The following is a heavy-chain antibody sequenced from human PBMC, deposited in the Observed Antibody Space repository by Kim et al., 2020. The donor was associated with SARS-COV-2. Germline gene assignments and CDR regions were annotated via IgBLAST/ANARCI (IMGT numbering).Heavy chain of an antibody. Sequence: GGSLRLSCAASGFTFSSYAMHWVRQAPGKGLEWVAVISYDGSNKYYADSVKGRFTISRYNSKNTLYLQMNSLRAEDTAVYYCARPGIVGAANIYESDYFDYWGQGTLVTVSS. CDR1: GFTFSSYA. CDR2: ISYDGSNK. CDR3: ARPGIVGAANIYESDYFDY. J-gene: IGHJ4*02. D-gene: IGHD1-26*01. V-gene: IGHV3-30-3*01.